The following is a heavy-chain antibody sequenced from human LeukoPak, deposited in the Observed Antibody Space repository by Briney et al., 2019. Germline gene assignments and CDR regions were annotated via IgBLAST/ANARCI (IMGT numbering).Heavy chain of an antibody. CDR3: AREFSGDYYDSSGYSQRGDAFDI. V-gene: IGHV1-18*01. CDR1: GYTFTSYG. J-gene: IGHJ3*02. Sequence: ASVKVSCKASGYTFTSYGISWVRQAPGQGLEWMGWISAYNGNTNYAQKLQGRVTMTTDTSTSTAYMELRSLRSDDTAVYYCAREFSGDYYDSSGYSQRGDAFDIWGQGTMVTVSS. D-gene: IGHD3-22*01. CDR2: ISAYNGNT.